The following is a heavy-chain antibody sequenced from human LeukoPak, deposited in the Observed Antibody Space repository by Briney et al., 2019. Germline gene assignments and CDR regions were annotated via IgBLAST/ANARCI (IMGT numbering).Heavy chain of an antibody. CDR1: GYTFTSYY. Sequence: GASVKVSCKASGYTFTSYYMHWVRQAPGQGLEWMGIINPSGGSTSYAQRFQGRVTMTRDTSTSTVYMELSSLRSEDTAVYYCARDNPYSSSWFRDGMDVWGQGTTVTVSS. J-gene: IGHJ6*02. CDR3: ARDNPYSSSWFRDGMDV. D-gene: IGHD6-13*01. CDR2: INPSGGST. V-gene: IGHV1-46*01.